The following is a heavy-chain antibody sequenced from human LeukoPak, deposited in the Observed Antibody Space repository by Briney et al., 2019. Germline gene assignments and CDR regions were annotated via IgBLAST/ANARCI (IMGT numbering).Heavy chain of an antibody. CDR2: ISCDGSNK. D-gene: IGHD5-18*01. J-gene: IGHJ5*02. V-gene: IGHV3-30*04. CDR1: GFTFSSYA. CDR3: ASGKYRYGDNWFDP. Sequence: PGRSLTLSCAASGFTFSSYAMHWVRQAPGKGLEWVAVISCDGSNKYYADSVKGRFTISRDNSKNTLYLQMNSLRAEDTAVYFCASGKYRYGDNWFDPWGQGALVTVSS.